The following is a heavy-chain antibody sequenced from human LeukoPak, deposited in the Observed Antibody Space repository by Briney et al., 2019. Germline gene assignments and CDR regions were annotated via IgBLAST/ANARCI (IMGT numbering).Heavy chain of an antibody. CDR1: GGSISSTSYF. D-gene: IGHD6-13*01. Sequence: PSETLSLTCIVSGGSISSTSYFWAWIRQPPGKGLEGIGSIHYSGNTYYNPSLKSRVTISVDTSKNQFSLKLSSVTAADTAVYYCVRQIQPIAAVPYWGQGTLVTVSS. CDR2: IHYSGNT. CDR3: VRQIQPIAAVPY. J-gene: IGHJ4*02. V-gene: IGHV4-39*01.